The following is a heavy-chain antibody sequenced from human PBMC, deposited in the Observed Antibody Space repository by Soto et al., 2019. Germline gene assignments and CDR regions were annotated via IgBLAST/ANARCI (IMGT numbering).Heavy chain of an antibody. V-gene: IGHV1-69*13. CDR3: ARSSGGSLVSGY. Sequence: ASVKVSCKASGGTFSSYAISWVRQAPGQGLEWMGGIIPIFGTANYAQKFQGRVTITADESTSTAYMELSSLRSEDTAVYYCARSSGGSLVSGYWGQGTLVTVSS. CDR2: IIPIFGTA. J-gene: IGHJ4*02. CDR1: GGTFSSYA. D-gene: IGHD2-15*01.